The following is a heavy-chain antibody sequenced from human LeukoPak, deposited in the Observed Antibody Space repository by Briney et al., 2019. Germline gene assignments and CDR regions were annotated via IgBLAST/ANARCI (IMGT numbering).Heavy chain of an antibody. D-gene: IGHD7-27*01. CDR3: VRDKLTGASRLDY. CDR1: GFTFSNYW. J-gene: IGHJ4*02. Sequence: GGSLRLSCAASGFTFSNYWMSWVRQAPGKELEWVANIKQDGSEIYYVDSVKGRFTISRDNAKNSLYLQMNSLRAEDTAVYYCVRDKLTGASRLDYWGQGTLLTVS. V-gene: IGHV3-7*03. CDR2: IKQDGSEI.